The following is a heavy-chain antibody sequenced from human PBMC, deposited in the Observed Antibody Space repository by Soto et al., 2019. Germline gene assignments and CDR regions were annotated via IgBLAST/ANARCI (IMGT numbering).Heavy chain of an antibody. CDR1: GGSLSGYQ. D-gene: IGHD3-10*01. CDR2: INDSGNI. J-gene: IGHJ6*03. V-gene: IGHV4-34*01. Sequence: QVQLQQWGAGLLKPSETLSLTCAVYGGSLSGYQWTWIRQTPGKGLEWIGEINDSGNINYNPSLKSRVTILVDTAKKQMSLKLSSVTAADTAVYYCARGLILWFGELSRRGGYYYYMDVWGKGTTVTVSS. CDR3: ARGLILWFGELSRRGGYYYYMDV.